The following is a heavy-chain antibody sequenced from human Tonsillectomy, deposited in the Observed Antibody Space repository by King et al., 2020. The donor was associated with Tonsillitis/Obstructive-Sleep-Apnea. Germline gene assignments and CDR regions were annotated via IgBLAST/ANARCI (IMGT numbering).Heavy chain of an antibody. V-gene: IGHV4-59*01. J-gene: IGHJ6*04. CDR3: ARGEGSVLSDLWSGYYPLDV. CDR2: VSDSGNT. D-gene: IGHD3-3*01. Sequence: QLQESGPGLVKPSETLSLTCTVSGGSISSYYWSWIRQTPGKRLEWIGYVSDSGNTKYSPSLKSRLTMSVDTSKKQFSLRLSSVTGADTAVYYCARGEGSVLSDLWSGYYPLDVWGKGTTVTVSS. CDR1: GGSISSYY.